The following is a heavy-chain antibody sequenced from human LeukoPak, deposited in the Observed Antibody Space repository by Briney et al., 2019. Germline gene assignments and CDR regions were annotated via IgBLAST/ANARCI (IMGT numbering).Heavy chain of an antibody. Sequence: ASVKVSCKASGGTFSSYAISWVRQAPGQGLEWMGRIIPILGIANYAQKFQGRVTITADKSTSTAYMELSSLRSEDTAVYYCAVYDYVWGSYRLEHFQHWGQGTLVTVSS. J-gene: IGHJ1*01. V-gene: IGHV1-69*04. CDR2: IIPILGIA. CDR3: AVYDYVWGSYRLEHFQH. CDR1: GGTFSSYA. D-gene: IGHD3-16*02.